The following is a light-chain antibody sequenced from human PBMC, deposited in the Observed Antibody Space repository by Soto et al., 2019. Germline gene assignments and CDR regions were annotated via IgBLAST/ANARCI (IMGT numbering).Light chain of an antibody. Sequence: QSVLTQPASVSGSPGQSITISCTGTSSVVGGYNYVSWYQQHPGKAPKLMIYDVSNRPSGVSNRFSGSKSGNTASLTISGLQAEDEADYYCSSYTSSSPPYVFGTGTKLTVL. J-gene: IGLJ1*01. V-gene: IGLV2-14*01. CDR1: SSVVGGYNY. CDR3: SSYTSSSPPYV. CDR2: DVS.